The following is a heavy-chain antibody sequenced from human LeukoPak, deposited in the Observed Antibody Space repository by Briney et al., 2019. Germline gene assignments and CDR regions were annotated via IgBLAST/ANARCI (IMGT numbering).Heavy chain of an antibody. J-gene: IGHJ4*02. V-gene: IGHV4-61*01. CDR2: ISYSGST. Sequence: SETLSLTCTVSGGSVSSGSYYWSWIRQPPGKGLEWIGYISYSGSTNYNPSLKSRVTISVDTSKNQFSLKLSSVTAADTAVHYCAAYYSGSYFFDYWGQGTLVTVSS. CDR3: AAYYSGSYFFDY. CDR1: GGSVSSGSYY. D-gene: IGHD1-26*01.